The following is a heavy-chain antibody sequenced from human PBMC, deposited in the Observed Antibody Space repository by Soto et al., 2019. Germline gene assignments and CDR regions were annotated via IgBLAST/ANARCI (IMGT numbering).Heavy chain of an antibody. CDR1: GGSFSGYY. D-gene: IGHD2-15*01. Sequence: QVQLQQWGAGLLKSSETLSLTCAVFGGSFSGYYWSWIRQPPGKGLEWIGEINHRGSTNYNPSLKSRVTMSVDTSKNHFPLAPSSMTAAGTAVYYCGTMKCYFHLLEPWWWGTVVTVSS. CDR3: GTMKCYFHLLEP. CDR2: INHRGST. J-gene: IGHJ5*02. V-gene: IGHV4-34*01.